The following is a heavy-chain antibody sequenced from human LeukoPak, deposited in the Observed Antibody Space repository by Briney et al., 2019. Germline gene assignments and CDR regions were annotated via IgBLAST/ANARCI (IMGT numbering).Heavy chain of an antibody. V-gene: IGHV1-2*02. CDR3: ARDALRNRHWGAWFDP. D-gene: IGHD7-27*01. J-gene: IGHJ5*02. CDR1: GYTFTGYY. CDR2: INPNSGGT. Sequence: GASVTVSCTASGYTFTGYYMHWVRQAPGQGLEWMGWINPNSGGTNYAQKFQGRVTMTRDTSISTAYMELSRLRSDDTAVYYCARDALRNRHWGAWFDPWGQGTLVTVSS.